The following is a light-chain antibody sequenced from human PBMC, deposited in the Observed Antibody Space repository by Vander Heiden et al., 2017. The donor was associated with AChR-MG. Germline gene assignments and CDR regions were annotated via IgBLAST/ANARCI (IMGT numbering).Light chain of an antibody. CDR3: AAWDDSLNGHWV. J-gene: IGLJ3*02. Sequence: QSVLTQPPSASGTPGQRVTISCSGSSSNIGSNTVNWYQQLPGTAPKLLIYSNNHRPSAVPDGFSCSKSGTSSALAISGLQSEDDADDYCAAWDDSLNGHWVFGGGTKLTVL. CDR2: SNN. V-gene: IGLV1-44*01. CDR1: SSNIGSNT.